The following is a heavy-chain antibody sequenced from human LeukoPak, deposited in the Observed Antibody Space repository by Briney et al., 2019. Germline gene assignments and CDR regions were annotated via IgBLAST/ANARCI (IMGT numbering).Heavy chain of an antibody. CDR1: GFTFTNYW. CDR2: ISYDGTNK. D-gene: IGHD3-10*01. J-gene: IGHJ4*02. Sequence: PGGSLRLSCAASGFTFTNYWMTWVRQAPGKGLEWVAVISYDGTNKYYGDFVKGRFTISRDNSKNTLYLQTNSLRTEDTAVYYCAKSYGSGSYRIDYWGQGTLVTVSS. CDR3: AKSYGSGSYRIDY. V-gene: IGHV3-30*18.